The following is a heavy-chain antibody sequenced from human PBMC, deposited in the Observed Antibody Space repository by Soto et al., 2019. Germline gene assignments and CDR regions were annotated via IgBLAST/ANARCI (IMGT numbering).Heavy chain of an antibody. CDR1: GGSISSYY. CDR3: ASTYYDFWSGYSPRYYGMDV. CDR2: IYYSGST. V-gene: IGHV4-59*01. D-gene: IGHD3-3*01. J-gene: IGHJ6*02. Sequence: SETLSLTCTVSGGSISSYYWSWIRQPPGKGLEWIGYIYYSGSTNYNPSLKSRVTISVDTSKNQFSLKLSSVTAADTAVYYCASTYYDFWSGYSPRYYGMDVWGQGTTVT.